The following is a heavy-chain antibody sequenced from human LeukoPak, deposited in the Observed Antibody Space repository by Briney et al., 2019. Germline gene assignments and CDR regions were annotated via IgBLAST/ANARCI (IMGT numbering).Heavy chain of an antibody. J-gene: IGHJ4*02. V-gene: IGHV1-69*05. D-gene: IGHD6-13*01. CDR2: IIPIFGTA. CDR3: ARSRTIPAYSSSWYEDY. Sequence: ASVKVSCKASGGTFSSYAISWVRQAPGQGLEWMGGIIPIFGTANYAQKFHGRVTITTDESTSTAYMELSSLRSEDTAVYYCARSRTIPAYSSSWYEDYWGQGTMVTVSS. CDR1: GGTFSSYA.